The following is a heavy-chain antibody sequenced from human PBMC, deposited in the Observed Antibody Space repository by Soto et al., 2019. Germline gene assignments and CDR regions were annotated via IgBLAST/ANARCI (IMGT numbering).Heavy chain of an antibody. CDR2: TYYRFKCYN. J-gene: IGHJ3*02. V-gene: IGHV6-1*01. D-gene: IGHD3-3*01. Sequence: SPTLPLTCAVSGKSVANNCAASDSIRQSPSRGLELLGRTYYRFKCYNDYAVSVKSRITINPDTSKNQFSLQLNFVTPEDTAVHDCARDSGFWSGYSIWGQRTMV. CDR1: GKSVANNCAA. CDR3: ARDSGFWSGYSI.